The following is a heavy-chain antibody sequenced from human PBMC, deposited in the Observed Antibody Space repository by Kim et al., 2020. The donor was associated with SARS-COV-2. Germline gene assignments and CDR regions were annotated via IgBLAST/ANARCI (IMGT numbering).Heavy chain of an antibody. CDR2: IYSGDST. V-gene: IGHV3-66*04. D-gene: IGHD6-13*01. CDR1: GFTVSSNY. J-gene: IGHJ4*02. CDR3: ARHSSSCAVYFDY. Sequence: GGSLRLSCAASGFTVSSNYMSWVRQAPGKGLEWVSLIYSGDSTYYADSVKGRFTISRDISKNTLYLRMESLRAEDTAVYYCARHSSSCAVYFDYWGQGTLVTVSS.